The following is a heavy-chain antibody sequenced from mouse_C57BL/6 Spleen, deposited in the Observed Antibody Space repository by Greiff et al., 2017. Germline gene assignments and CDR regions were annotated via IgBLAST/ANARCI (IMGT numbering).Heavy chain of an antibody. D-gene: IGHD1-1*01. V-gene: IGHV5-17*01. J-gene: IGHJ1*03. CDR1: GFTFSDYG. CDR2: ISSGSSTI. CDR3: ARDYYGSSFWYFDV. Sequence: EVMLVESGGGLVKPGGSLKLSCAASGFTFSDYGMHWVRQAPEKGLEWVAYISSGSSTIYYADTVKGRFTISRDNAKNTLFLQMTSLRSEDTAMYYYARDYYGSSFWYFDVWGTGTTVTVSS.